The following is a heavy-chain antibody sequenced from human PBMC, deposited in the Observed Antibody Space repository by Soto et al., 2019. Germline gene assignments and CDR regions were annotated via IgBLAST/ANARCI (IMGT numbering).Heavy chain of an antibody. CDR1: GFTFSTYD. CDR2: IGTASDT. D-gene: IGHD2-8*01. J-gene: IGHJ2*01. V-gene: IGHV3-13*01. CDR3: ARFTNGVLRYFDL. Sequence: EMQLVESGGGVVQPGGSLRLSCAASGFTFSTYDMHWVRQATGKGLEWVSGIGTASDTYYPDSVKGRFTISRENAKNSFYLHMNSLTAGDTAVYYCARFTNGVLRYFDLWGRGTLVIVSS.